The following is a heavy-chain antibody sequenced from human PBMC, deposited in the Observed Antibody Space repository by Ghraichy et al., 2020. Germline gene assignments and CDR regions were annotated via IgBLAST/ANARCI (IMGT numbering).Heavy chain of an antibody. J-gene: IGHJ4*02. Sequence: SETLSLTCTVSGGSISSSTYYWGWIRQPPGKGLEWIGSIYYSGSTYYNPSLKSRVTISVDTSKNQFSLKLRSVTAADTAVYYCARLFTGLNYYGSPQNRGYWGQGSLVTVSS. CDR2: IYYSGST. CDR3: ARLFTGLNYYGSPQNRGY. D-gene: IGHD3-10*01. V-gene: IGHV4-39*01. CDR1: GGSISSSTYY.